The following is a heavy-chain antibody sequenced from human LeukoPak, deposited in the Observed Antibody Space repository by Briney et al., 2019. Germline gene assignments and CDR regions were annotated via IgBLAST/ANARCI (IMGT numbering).Heavy chain of an antibody. CDR2: INPNSGGT. J-gene: IGHJ6*03. CDR1: GYTFTGYY. Sequence: ASVKVSCKASGYTFTGYYMHWVRQAPGQGREWMGWINPNSGGTNYAQKFQGRVTMTRDTSISTAYMELSRLRSDDTAVYYCARGGLDTAMVMYYYYYYMDVWGKGTTVTVSS. V-gene: IGHV1-2*02. D-gene: IGHD5-18*01. CDR3: ARGGLDTAMVMYYYYYYMDV.